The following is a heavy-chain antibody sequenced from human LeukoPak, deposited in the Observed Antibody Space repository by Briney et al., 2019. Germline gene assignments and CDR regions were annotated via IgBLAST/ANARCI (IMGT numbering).Heavy chain of an antibody. Sequence: PSETLSLTCTASGGSISGYYWSWIRQPPGKGLEWIGYIYYSGSTKYNPSLKSRVTMSVDTSRNQFSLKLSSVTAADTAVYYCAIGGLENGYHSNDGFDIWGQGTMVTVSS. D-gene: IGHD3-22*01. CDR3: AIGGLENGYHSNDGFDI. CDR1: GGSISGYY. CDR2: IYYSGST. J-gene: IGHJ3*02. V-gene: IGHV4-59*01.